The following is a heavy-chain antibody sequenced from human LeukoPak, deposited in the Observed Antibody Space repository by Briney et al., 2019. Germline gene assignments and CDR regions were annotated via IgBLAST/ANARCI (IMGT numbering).Heavy chain of an antibody. D-gene: IGHD6-19*01. J-gene: IGHJ5*02. CDR2: INPNSGNT. V-gene: IGHV1-8*01. CDR1: EYTFTSYD. Sequence: ASVKVSCKASEYTFTSYDINWVRQATGQGLEWMGWINPNSGNTGYAQKFQGRVTMTTNISINTAYMELSGLRSEDTAVYYCARDRRLFTAVAGKGWLDPWGQGTLVTVSS. CDR3: ARDRRLFTAVAGKGWLDP.